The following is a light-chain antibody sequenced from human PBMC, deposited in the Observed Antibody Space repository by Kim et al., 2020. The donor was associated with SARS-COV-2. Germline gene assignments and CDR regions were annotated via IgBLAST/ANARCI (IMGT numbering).Light chain of an antibody. CDR1: KLGNKY. CDR3: QAWETSTAI. V-gene: IGLV3-1*01. CDR2: QDA. Sequence: SYELTQSPSVSVSPGQTASISCSGDKLGNKYAYWYQQKPGQSPVLVISQDAKRPSGIPERFSGSNSGNTATLTISGTQAMDEGDYYCQAWETSTAIFGGGTQLTVL. J-gene: IGLJ2*01.